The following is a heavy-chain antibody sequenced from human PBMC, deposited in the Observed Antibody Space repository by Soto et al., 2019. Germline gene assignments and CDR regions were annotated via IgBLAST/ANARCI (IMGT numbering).Heavy chain of an antibody. J-gene: IGHJ4*02. Sequence: ASVKVSCKASGGTFGSYAISWVRQAPGQGLEWMGGIIPIFGTANYAQKFQGRVTITADESTSTAYMELSSLRSEDTAVYYCAKQGRGYSYGTLDYWGQGTLVTVSS. CDR2: IIPIFGTA. CDR1: GGTFGSYA. D-gene: IGHD5-18*01. CDR3: AKQGRGYSYGTLDY. V-gene: IGHV1-69*13.